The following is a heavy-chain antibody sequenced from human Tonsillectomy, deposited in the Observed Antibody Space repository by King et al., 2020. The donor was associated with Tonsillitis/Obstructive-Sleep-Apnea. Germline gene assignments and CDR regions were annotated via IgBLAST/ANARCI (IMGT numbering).Heavy chain of an antibody. Sequence: QVQLXESGAEXKKPGASVKVSCKASGYIFSSYAISWVRQAPGQGLEWMGRISGYNGHTNYAQRLQGRVTMTTDTTTSTAYMELRSLRSDDTAVYYCARDIAAAGTNWFDPWGQGTLVTVSS. J-gene: IGHJ5*02. D-gene: IGHD6-13*01. CDR3: ARDIAAAGTNWFDP. V-gene: IGHV1-18*01. CDR1: GYIFSSYA. CDR2: ISGYNGHT.